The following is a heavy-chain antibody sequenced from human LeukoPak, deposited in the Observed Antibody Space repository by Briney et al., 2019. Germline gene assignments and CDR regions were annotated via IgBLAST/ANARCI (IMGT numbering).Heavy chain of an antibody. CDR2: FDPEDGET. J-gene: IGHJ6*02. Sequence: ASAKVSCKVSGYTLTELSMHWVRQAPGRGLEWMGGFDPEDGETIYAQKFQGRVTMTEDTSTDTAYMELSSLRSEDTAVYYCATSRAFDYGMDVWGQGTTVTVSS. CDR3: ATSRAFDYGMDV. V-gene: IGHV1-24*01. CDR1: GYTLTELS.